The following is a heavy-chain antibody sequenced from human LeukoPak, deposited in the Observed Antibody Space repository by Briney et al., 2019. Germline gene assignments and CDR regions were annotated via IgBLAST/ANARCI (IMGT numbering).Heavy chain of an antibody. CDR2: IKYDGTEN. D-gene: IGHD1-26*01. V-gene: IGHV3-7*03. CDR1: GFTFSNYW. Sequence: GGSLRLSCAASGFTFSNYWMSWVRQAPGKGLEWVANIKYDGTENYYVDSVRGRFTISRDNSKNSLFLQMNSLKTEDTAVYYCTREGWDWGQGTLVTVSS. J-gene: IGHJ4*02. CDR3: TREGWD.